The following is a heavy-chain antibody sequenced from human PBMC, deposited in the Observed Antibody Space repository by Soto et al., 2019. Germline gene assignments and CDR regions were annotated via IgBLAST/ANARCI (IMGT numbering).Heavy chain of an antibody. CDR2: ISGSGSST. D-gene: IGHD2-2*01. CDR1: GFTFSSYA. J-gene: IGHJ3*02. CDR3: AKYPIVVLPVSDAFDI. V-gene: IGHV3-23*01. Sequence: GGSLRLSCAASGFTFSSYAMSWVRQAPGKGLEWVSAISGSGSSTYYADSVKGRFTISRDNSKNTLYLQMNSLRAEDTAVYYCAKYPIVVLPVSDAFDIWGQVTMVTVSS.